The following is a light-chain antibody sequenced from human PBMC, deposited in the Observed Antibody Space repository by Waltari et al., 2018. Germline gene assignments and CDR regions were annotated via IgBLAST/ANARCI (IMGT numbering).Light chain of an antibody. CDR3: AAWDDSPKARF. CDR1: ISNIGIHR. V-gene: IGLV1-44*01. Sequence: QSVLTQPPSASGTPGQRVTISCSGGISNIGIHRVNWYQHLPGMAPKLLVDRNDQRPAGVPDRFSGSKSGTSASLAISGLQSEDEADYYCAAWDDSPKARFFGGGTKVTVL. CDR2: RND. J-gene: IGLJ2*01.